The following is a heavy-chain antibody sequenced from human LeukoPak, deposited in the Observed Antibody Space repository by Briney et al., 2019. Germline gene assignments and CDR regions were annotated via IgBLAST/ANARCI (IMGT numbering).Heavy chain of an antibody. J-gene: IGHJ6*02. CDR2: ISYDGSNK. CDR1: GFTFSSYG. Sequence: GRSLRLSCAASGFTFSSYGMHWVRQAPGKGLEWVAVISYDGSNKYYADSVKGRFTISRDNSKNTLYLQMNSLRAEDTAMYYCARDFVVVVAANYYYYGMDVWGQGTTVTVSS. CDR3: ARDFVVVVAANYYYYGMDV. D-gene: IGHD2-15*01. V-gene: IGHV3-30*03.